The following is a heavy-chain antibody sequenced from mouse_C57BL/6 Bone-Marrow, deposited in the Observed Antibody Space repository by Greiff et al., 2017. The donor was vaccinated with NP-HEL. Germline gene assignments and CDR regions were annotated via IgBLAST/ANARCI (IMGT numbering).Heavy chain of an antibody. Sequence: QVRLQQPGAELVKPGASVKMSCKASGYTFTSYWITWVKQRPGQGLEWIGDIYPGSGSTNYNEKFKSKATLTVDTSSSTAYMQLSSLTSEDSAVYYYARTDYGSSYENYFDYWGQGTTLTVSS. CDR2: IYPGSGST. D-gene: IGHD1-1*01. V-gene: IGHV1-55*01. J-gene: IGHJ2*01. CDR1: GYTFTSYW. CDR3: ARTDYGSSYENYFDY.